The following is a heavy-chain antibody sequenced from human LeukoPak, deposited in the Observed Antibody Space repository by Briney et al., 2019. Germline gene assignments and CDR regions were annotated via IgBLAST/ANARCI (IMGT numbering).Heavy chain of an antibody. V-gene: IGHV1-2*02. D-gene: IGHD3-10*01. CDR1: GYTFTGYY. Sequence: ASVKVSCKASGYTFTGYYMHWVRQAPGQGLEWMGWINPNSGGTNYAQKFQGRVTMTRDTSISTAYMELSSLRSEDTAVYYCASAIRGNDAFDIWGQGTMVTVSS. J-gene: IGHJ3*02. CDR2: INPNSGGT. CDR3: ASAIRGNDAFDI.